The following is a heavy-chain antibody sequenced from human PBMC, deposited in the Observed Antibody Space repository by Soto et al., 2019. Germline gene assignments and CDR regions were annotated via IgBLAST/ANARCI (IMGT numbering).Heavy chain of an antibody. CDR3: ARRSCSGDSCLQYWYYGFDV. D-gene: IGHD2-15*01. CDR2: VHGGDSES. V-gene: IGHV5-51*01. CDR1: GYDFTSHW. J-gene: IGHJ6*02. Sequence: GESLKISCRASGYDFTSHWHGWARQMPGKGLEWMRIVHGGDSESRYSPPFQGQVTISADKSINTAYLQWSSLKASDTATYYCARRSCSGDSCLQYWYYGFDVWGQGTTVTVSS.